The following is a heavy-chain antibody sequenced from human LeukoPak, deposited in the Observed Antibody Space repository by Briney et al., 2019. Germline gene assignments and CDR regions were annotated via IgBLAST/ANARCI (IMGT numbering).Heavy chain of an antibody. CDR1: GGSFSGYY. Sequence: PSETLSLTCAVYGGSFSGYYWNWIRQPPGKGLEWIGEINHSGSTNYNLSLKSRVTISVDTSKNQFSLKLSSVTAADTAVYYCARAPPYSSSWYVYWGQGTLVTVSS. J-gene: IGHJ4*02. CDR3: ARAPPYSSSWYVY. V-gene: IGHV4-34*01. D-gene: IGHD6-13*01. CDR2: INHSGST.